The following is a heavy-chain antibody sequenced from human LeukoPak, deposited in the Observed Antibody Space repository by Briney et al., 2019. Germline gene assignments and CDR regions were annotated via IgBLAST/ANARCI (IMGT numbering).Heavy chain of an antibody. CDR1: GFTFNNFA. J-gene: IGHJ4*02. Sequence: GGSLRLSCAASGFTFNNFAMTWVRQAPGKGLEWVSAISGSGGATYYADSIKGRFTISRDNSKNTLYLQLNSLRAEDTAVYYRAKELISGVTPAFDYWGQGTLVTVSS. CDR2: ISGSGGAT. CDR3: AKELISGVTPAFDY. D-gene: IGHD6-19*01. V-gene: IGHV3-23*01.